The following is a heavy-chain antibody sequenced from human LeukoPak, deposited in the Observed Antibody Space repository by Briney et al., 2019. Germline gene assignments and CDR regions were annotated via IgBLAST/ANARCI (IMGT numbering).Heavy chain of an antibody. Sequence: SGGSLRLSCAASGFTFSSYWMSWVRQAPGKGMEWVANIKQDGSEKYYVDSVKGRFTISRDSAKNSLYLQMNSLRAEDTAVYYCARHRVVWDFDYWGQGTLVTVSS. CDR2: IKQDGSEK. V-gene: IGHV3-7*01. J-gene: IGHJ4*02. CDR3: ARHRVVWDFDY. CDR1: GFTFSSYW. D-gene: IGHD3-10*01.